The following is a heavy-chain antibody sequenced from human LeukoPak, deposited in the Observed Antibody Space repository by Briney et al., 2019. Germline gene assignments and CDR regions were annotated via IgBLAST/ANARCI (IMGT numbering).Heavy chain of an antibody. CDR3: ARDQDIVVVPAALDY. CDR1: GFTFDDYA. D-gene: IGHD2-2*01. CDR2: ISTSGSTI. V-gene: IGHV3-11*04. J-gene: IGHJ4*02. Sequence: GGSLRLSCAASGFTFDDYAMHWIRQAPGKGLEWVSYISTSGSTIYYADSVKGRFTISRDNAKNSLYLQMNSLRAEDTAVYYCARDQDIVVVPAALDYWGQGTLVTVSS.